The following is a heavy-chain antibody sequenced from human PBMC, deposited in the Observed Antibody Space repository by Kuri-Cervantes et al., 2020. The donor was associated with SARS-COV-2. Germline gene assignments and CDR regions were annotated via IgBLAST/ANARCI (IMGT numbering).Heavy chain of an antibody. V-gene: IGHV1-8*01. CDR2: MNPNSGNR. CDR3: ARGGWSGPTYNWFDP. CDR1: GYTFTNYD. D-gene: IGHD3-3*01. J-gene: IGHJ5*02. Sequence: ASVKVSCKASGYTFTNYDINWVRQATGQGPEWMGWMNPNSGNRGYAQKFQGRVTMTTDASISTAYMELSSLRSEDTAVYYCARGGWSGPTYNWFDPWGQGTLVTVSS.